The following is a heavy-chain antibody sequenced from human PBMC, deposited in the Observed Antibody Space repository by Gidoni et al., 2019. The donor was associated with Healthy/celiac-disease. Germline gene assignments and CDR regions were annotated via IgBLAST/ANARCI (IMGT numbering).Heavy chain of an antibody. CDR3: AKDVGGIAARPGYFQH. CDR1: GFTFSSYA. Sequence: EVQLLESGGGLVQPGGSLRLSCAASGFTFSSYAMSWVRQAPGKGLEWVSAISGSGCSTYYADSVKGRFTISRDNSKNTLYLQMNSLRAEDTAVYYCAKDVGGIAARPGYFQHWGQGTLVTVSS. V-gene: IGHV3-23*01. J-gene: IGHJ1*01. D-gene: IGHD6-6*01. CDR2: ISGSGCST.